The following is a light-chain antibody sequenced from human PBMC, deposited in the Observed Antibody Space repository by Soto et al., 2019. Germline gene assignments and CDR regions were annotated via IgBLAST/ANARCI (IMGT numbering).Light chain of an antibody. CDR2: AAS. Sequence: EIVLTQSPGTLSLSPGXRATLSCRTSESVSDSHLAWYQQKPGQAPRLLMYAASTRATGIPDRFSGSGSGTDFTLTVSRLESEDFAVYYCQQYVYSPWTFGQGTKVDIK. V-gene: IGKV3-20*01. J-gene: IGKJ1*01. CDR1: ESVSDSH. CDR3: QQYVYSPWT.